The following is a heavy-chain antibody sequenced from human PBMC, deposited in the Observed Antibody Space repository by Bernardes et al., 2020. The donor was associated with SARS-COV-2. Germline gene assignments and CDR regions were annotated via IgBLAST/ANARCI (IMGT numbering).Heavy chain of an antibody. D-gene: IGHD5-18*01. CDR2: SRNKGDGGAV. V-gene: IGHV3-15*07. CDR1: GVTFAKGW. Sequence: AGSLSLSCAASGVTFAKGWMSWGRKGPGKGLEWVGLSRNKGDGGAVDYAAPVKGRFTISREDSKNTLYLAMNSLKAEDADVDYRTTKGRDVPTPMVACWCQATLVTVSS. J-gene: IGHJ4*02. CDR3: TTKGRDVPTPMVAC.